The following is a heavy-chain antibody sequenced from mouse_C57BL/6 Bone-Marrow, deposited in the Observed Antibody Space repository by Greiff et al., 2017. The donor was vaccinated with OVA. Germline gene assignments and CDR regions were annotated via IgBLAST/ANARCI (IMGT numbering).Heavy chain of an antibody. CDR1: GFTFSDYG. Sequence: DVMLVESGGGLVKPGGSLKLSCAASGFTFSDYGMHWVRQAPEKGLEWVAYISSGSSTIYYADTVKGRFTISRDNAKNTLFLQMTSLRSEDTAMYYCARDIYYGNYVAYWGQGTLGTVSA. CDR2: ISSGSSTI. J-gene: IGHJ3*01. D-gene: IGHD2-1*01. V-gene: IGHV5-17*01. CDR3: ARDIYYGNYVAY.